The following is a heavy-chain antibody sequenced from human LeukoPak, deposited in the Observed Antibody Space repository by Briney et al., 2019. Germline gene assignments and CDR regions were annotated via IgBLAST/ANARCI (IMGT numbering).Heavy chain of an antibody. CDR3: ARDQGIFDY. CDR2: ISGSGSTI. J-gene: IGHJ4*02. V-gene: IGHV3-48*03. Sequence: GGSLRLSCAASGFTFSSYEMNWVRQAPGKGLEWVSYISGSGSTIYYADSVKGRFTISRDNAKNSLYLQMSSLRDEDSAVYYCARDQGIFDYWGQGTLVTVSS. CDR1: GFTFSSYE.